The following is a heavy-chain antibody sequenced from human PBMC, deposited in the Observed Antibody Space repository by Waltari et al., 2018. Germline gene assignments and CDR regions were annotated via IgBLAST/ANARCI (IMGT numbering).Heavy chain of an antibody. V-gene: IGHV4-30-4*08. CDR3: ARGKQQLVLRGYFDY. D-gene: IGHD6-13*01. CDR2: IYYSGST. Sequence: QAQLQESGPGLVTPPQTLSLTCTVPGGSIRSGDSSWSWIRQPPGKGLEWIGYIYYSGSTYYNPSLKSRVTISVDTSKNQFSLKLSSVTAADTAVYYCARGKQQLVLRGYFDYWGQGTLVTVSS. J-gene: IGHJ4*02. CDR1: GGSIRSGDSS.